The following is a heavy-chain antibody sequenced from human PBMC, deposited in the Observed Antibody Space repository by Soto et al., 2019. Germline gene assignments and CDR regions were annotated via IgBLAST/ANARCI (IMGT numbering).Heavy chain of an antibody. CDR2: IYSGGST. CDR3: ARGLGNGDFGDPGDY. V-gene: IGHV3-53*01. Sequence: EVQLVESGGGLIQPGGSLRLSCAASDFSVSSYYMSWVRQVPGKGLEWVSLIYSGGSTYYADSVKGRFTISRDNSKNTLYLQMNSLRAEDTAVYYCARGLGNGDFGDPGDYWGQGTLVTVSS. CDR1: DFSVSSYY. D-gene: IGHD4-17*01. J-gene: IGHJ4*02.